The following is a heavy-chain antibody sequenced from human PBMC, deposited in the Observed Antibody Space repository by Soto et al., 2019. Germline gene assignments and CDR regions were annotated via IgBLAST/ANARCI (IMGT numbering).Heavy chain of an antibody. D-gene: IGHD2-15*01. CDR3: ARVAVVDATLNAFDI. CDR1: GFTFSSHS. CDR2: INSRSSTI. J-gene: IGHJ3*02. V-gene: IGHV3-48*01. Sequence: EVQLVESGGGLVQPGGSLRLSCAASGFTFSSHSMSWVRQAPGKGLEWVSYINSRSSTIYYADSVKGRFSISRDNARNSLYLQMNSLRAEDTAVYYCARVAVVDATLNAFDIWGQGTMVTVSS.